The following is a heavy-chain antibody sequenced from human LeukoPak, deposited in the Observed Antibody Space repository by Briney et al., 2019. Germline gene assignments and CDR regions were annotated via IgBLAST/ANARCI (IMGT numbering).Heavy chain of an antibody. V-gene: IGHV4-39*07. Sequence: SETLSLTCTVSGGSISSSSYYWGWIRQPPGKVLEWIGSIYYSGSTYYNPSLKSRVTISVDTSKNQFSLKLSSVTAADTAVYYCARWRTSGLGLIVDYWGQGTLVTVSS. J-gene: IGHJ4*02. CDR1: GGSISSSSYY. CDR2: IYYSGST. CDR3: ARWRTSGLGLIVDY. D-gene: IGHD2-15*01.